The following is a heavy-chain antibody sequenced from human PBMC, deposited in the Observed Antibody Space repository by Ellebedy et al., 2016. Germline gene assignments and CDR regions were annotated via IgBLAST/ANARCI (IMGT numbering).Heavy chain of an antibody. D-gene: IGHD1-26*01. CDR1: GFTFRTYW. V-gene: IGHV3-7*01. CDR2: IKQDGSEK. J-gene: IGHJ4*02. CDR3: ARDLGYYKFES. Sequence: GESLKISXAASGFTFRTYWMGWVRQAPGKGLEWVGNIKQDGSEKYYVDSVKGRFTISRDNVKNSLYLQMNSLRAEDTAVYYCARDLGYYKFESWGQGTLVTVSS.